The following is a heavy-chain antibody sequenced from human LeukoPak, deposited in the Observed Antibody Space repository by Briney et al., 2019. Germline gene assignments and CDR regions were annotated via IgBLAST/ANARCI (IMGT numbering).Heavy chain of an antibody. CDR1: GGSINSYY. Sequence: SETLSLTCAVSGGSINSYYWSWIRQPAGKRLEWIGRIYSSGSTNYNPSLKSRVIMSVDTSKNQFSLKLSSMTAADTAVYYCARGGSSWNNWFDPWGQGTLVTVSS. J-gene: IGHJ5*02. CDR2: IYSSGST. CDR3: ARGGSSWNNWFDP. V-gene: IGHV4-4*07. D-gene: IGHD6-13*01.